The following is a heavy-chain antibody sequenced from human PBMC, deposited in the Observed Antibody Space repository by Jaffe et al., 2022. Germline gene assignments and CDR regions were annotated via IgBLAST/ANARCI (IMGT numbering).Heavy chain of an antibody. V-gene: IGHV4-61*02. D-gene: IGHD3-10*01. J-gene: IGHJ4*02. CDR2: IYTSGST. CDR3: ARQIPPSMVRGGFFDY. Sequence: QVQLQESGPGLVKPSQTLSLTCTVSGGSISSGSYYWSWIRQPAGKGLEWIGRIYTSGSTNYNPSLKSRVTISVDTSKNQFSLKLSSVTAADTAVYYCARQIPPSMVRGGFFDYWGQGTLVTVSS. CDR1: GGSISSGSYY.